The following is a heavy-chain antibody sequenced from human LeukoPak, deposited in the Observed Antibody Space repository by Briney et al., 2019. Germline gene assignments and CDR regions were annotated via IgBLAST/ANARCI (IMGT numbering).Heavy chain of an antibody. Sequence: GGSLRLSCAASGFTFSSYAMSWVRQAPGKGLEWVSAICGSGGSTYYADSVKGRFTISRDNSKNTLYLQMNSLRAEDTAVYYCAKALGSGYYYDSSGSPVGYWGQGTLVTVSS. J-gene: IGHJ4*02. CDR2: ICGSGGST. CDR1: GFTFSSYA. D-gene: IGHD3-22*01. CDR3: AKALGSGYYYDSSGSPVGY. V-gene: IGHV3-23*01.